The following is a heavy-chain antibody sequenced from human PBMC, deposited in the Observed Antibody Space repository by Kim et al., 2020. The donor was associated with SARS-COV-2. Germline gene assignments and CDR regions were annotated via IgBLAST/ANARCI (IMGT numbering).Heavy chain of an antibody. Sequence: GGSLRLSCAASGFTFSSYSMNWVRQAPGKGLEWVSSISSSSSYIYYADSVKGRFTISRDNAKNSLYLQMNSLRAEDTAVYYCASAPDLWFGELLSWFDPWGQGTLVTVSS. CDR3: ASAPDLWFGELLSWFDP. J-gene: IGHJ5*02. V-gene: IGHV3-21*01. CDR2: ISSSSSYI. CDR1: GFTFSSYS. D-gene: IGHD3-10*01.